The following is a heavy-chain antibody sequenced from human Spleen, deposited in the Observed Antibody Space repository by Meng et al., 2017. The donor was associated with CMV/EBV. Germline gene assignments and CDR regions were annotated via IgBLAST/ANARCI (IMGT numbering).Heavy chain of an antibody. CDR2: INSDGSDT. J-gene: IGHJ3*02. Sequence: GESLKISCAASGFTVSTYWMHWVRQPPGKGPVWVSRINSDGSDTRQADSVKGRFTISRDDAQNTLYLQMNSPRAEDTAVYYCARRWGYSSSSGAFDIWGQGTMVTVSS. CDR3: ARRWGYSSSSGAFDI. V-gene: IGHV3-74*01. D-gene: IGHD6-6*01. CDR1: GFTVSTYW.